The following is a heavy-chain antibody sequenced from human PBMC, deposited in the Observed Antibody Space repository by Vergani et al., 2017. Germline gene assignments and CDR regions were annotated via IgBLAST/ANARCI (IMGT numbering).Heavy chain of an antibody. V-gene: IGHV3-23*01. Sequence: EVQLLESGGGLVQPGGSLRLSCAASGFTFSSYAMSWVRQAPGKGLEWVSGISGSGGSTYYADSVKGRFTISRDNSKNTLYMQMNRLRAEDTAVYYCAKQSPSSSSRHYYYYYMDVWGKGTTVTVSS. D-gene: IGHD6-6*01. CDR2: ISGSGGST. CDR1: GFTFSSYA. J-gene: IGHJ6*03. CDR3: AKQSPSSSSRHYYYYYMDV.